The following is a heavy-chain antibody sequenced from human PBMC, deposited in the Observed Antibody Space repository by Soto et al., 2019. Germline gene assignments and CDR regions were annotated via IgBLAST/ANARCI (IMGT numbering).Heavy chain of an antibody. Sequence: GGSLRLSCGASGVTFRDYYMSWIRQAPGKGLEWVSYVSSRGNLIYYADSVKGRFTISRDNAKNSLYLQLNSLRVDDTAVYYCARDSSSWSFDIWGQGTMVTVSS. V-gene: IGHV3-11*01. CDR1: GVTFRDYY. CDR3: ARDSSSWSFDI. CDR2: VSSRGNLI. D-gene: IGHD6-13*01. J-gene: IGHJ3*02.